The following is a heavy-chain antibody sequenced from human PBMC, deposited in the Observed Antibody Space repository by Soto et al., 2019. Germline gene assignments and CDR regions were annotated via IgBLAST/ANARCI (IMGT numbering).Heavy chain of an antibody. CDR2: FNNVGSI. CDR3: VRDDVYCGGGRCFGVPMDV. V-gene: IGHV3-66*01. D-gene: IGHD2-15*01. J-gene: IGHJ6*03. CDR1: GFAVSSKY. Sequence: EVQLVESGGGVVQPGGSLRLSCAASGFAVSSKYMSWVRQPPGREPEWVALFNNVGSIYYSDSVKGRFTISRDSSKNTLDLQLNSLRAEDTAVYYCVRDDVYCGGGRCFGVPMDVWGKGTTVTVSS.